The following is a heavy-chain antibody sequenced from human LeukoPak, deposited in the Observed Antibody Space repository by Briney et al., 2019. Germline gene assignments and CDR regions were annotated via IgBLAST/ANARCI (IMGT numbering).Heavy chain of an antibody. Sequence: GASVKVSCKASGGTFSSYAISWVRQAPGQGLEWMGRIIPILGIANYAQKFQGRVTITADKSTSTAYMELSSLRSEDTAVYYCARHDYGDYVDYWGQGTLVTVSS. J-gene: IGHJ4*02. CDR3: ARHDYGDYVDY. D-gene: IGHD4-17*01. CDR1: GGTFSSYA. V-gene: IGHV1-69*04. CDR2: IIPILGIA.